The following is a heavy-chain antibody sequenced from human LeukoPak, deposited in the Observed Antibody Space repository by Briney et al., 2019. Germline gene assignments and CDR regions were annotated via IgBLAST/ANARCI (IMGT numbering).Heavy chain of an antibody. V-gene: IGHV4-59*01. Sequence: PSETLSLTCTVSGGSISSYYWSWIRQPPGKGLEWIGYIYYSGSTNYNPSLKSRVTISVDTSKNQFSLKLSSVTAADTAVYYCASLAAAGYPTYYYMDVWGKGTTVTVSS. CDR2: IYYSGST. D-gene: IGHD6-13*01. CDR1: GGSISSYY. CDR3: ASLAAAGYPTYYYMDV. J-gene: IGHJ6*03.